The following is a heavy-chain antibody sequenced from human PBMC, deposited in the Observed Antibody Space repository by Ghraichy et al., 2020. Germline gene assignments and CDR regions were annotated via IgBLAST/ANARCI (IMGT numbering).Heavy chain of an antibody. CDR3: AKDRFSGTYPYHFYY. CDR1: GFTFNNYA. D-gene: IGHD1-26*01. Sequence: GGSLRLSCAASGFTFNNYAMSWVRQAPGKGLEWVSAVSGSGGYTYYADSVQGRFSISRDNSENTVFLQMNSLRAEDTAIYYCAKDRFSGTYPYHFYYWGQGMLVTVSS. CDR2: VSGSGGYT. V-gene: IGHV3-23*01. J-gene: IGHJ4*02.